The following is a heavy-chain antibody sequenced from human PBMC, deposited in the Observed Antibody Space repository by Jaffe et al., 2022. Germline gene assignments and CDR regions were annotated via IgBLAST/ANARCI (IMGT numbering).Heavy chain of an antibody. D-gene: IGHD6-13*01. CDR1: GGSVSSGSYY. J-gene: IGHJ3*02. CDR3: ARVVPDSSSWYPPMVYDAFDI. CDR2: IYYSGST. Sequence: QVQLQESGPGLVKPSETLSLTCTVSGGSVSSGSYYWSWIRQPPGKGLEWIGYIYYSGSTNYNPSLKSRVTISVDTSKNQFSLKLSSVTAADTAVYYCARVVPDSSSWYPPMVYDAFDIWGQGTMVTVSS. V-gene: IGHV4-61*01.